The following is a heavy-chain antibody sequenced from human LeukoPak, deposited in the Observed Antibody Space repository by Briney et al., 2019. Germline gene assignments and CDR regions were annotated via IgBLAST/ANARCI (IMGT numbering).Heavy chain of an antibody. Sequence: GGSLRLSCAASGFTFSSYAMSWVRQAPGRGLEWVSAISGSGGSTYYADSVKGRFTISRDNAKNSLYLQMNSLRVEDTAVYYCARSLYSGSYSLDYWGQGTLVTVSS. J-gene: IGHJ4*02. CDR1: GFTFSSYA. V-gene: IGHV3-23*01. CDR2: ISGSGGST. CDR3: ARSLYSGSYSLDY. D-gene: IGHD1-26*01.